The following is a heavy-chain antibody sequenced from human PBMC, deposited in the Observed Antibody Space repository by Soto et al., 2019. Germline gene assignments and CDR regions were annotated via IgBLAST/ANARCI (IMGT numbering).Heavy chain of an antibody. CDR1: GFTFTSYA. D-gene: IGHD2-21*01. J-gene: IGHJ4*02. Sequence: GGSLRLSCAASGFTFTSYAMSWVRQDPGKGLEWVSGISRSGVTTYYADSVKGRFTISRDNSKNMLYLQMNSLRAEDTALYYCAKDAAPYCGGDCSSLPDYWGQGTLVTVSS. CDR2: ISRSGVTT. CDR3: AKDAAPYCGGDCSSLPDY. V-gene: IGHV3-23*01.